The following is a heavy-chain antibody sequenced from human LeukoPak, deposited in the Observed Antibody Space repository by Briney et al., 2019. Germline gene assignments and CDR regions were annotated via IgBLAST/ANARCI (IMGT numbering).Heavy chain of an antibody. CDR3: ARGSSYGFSMGY. CDR2: ISPSGGST. Sequence: ASVKVSCKAFGYTFTSNYMHWVRQAPGQGPEWMGVISPSGGSTTYAQKFQGRVTLTRDMSTSTAYMELRSLRSDDTAVYYCARGSSYGFSMGYWGQGTLVTVSS. J-gene: IGHJ4*02. V-gene: IGHV1-46*01. D-gene: IGHD3-16*01. CDR1: GYTFTSNY.